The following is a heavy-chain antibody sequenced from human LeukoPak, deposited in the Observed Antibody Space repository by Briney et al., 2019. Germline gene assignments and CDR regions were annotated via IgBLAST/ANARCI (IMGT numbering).Heavy chain of an antibody. Sequence: SQTLSLTCAISGDSFSSNNAAWNWIRQSPSRGLEWLGRTYYRSKWYSHYAASVKSRIIIKPDSSKNQFSLQLNSVTPEDTAVYYCARGPGRIDPWGQGILVTVSS. V-gene: IGHV6-1*01. CDR2: TYYRSKWYS. CDR1: GDSFSSNNAA. CDR3: ARGPGRIDP. J-gene: IGHJ5*02.